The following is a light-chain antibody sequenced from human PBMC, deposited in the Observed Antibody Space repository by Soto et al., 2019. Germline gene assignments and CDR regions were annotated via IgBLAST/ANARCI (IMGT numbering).Light chain of an antibody. CDR3: SSSAGTNSFVL. Sequence: QSALTQPPSASGSPGQSVTISCTGTSSDIGGYNSVSWYQQHPGKAPKLMIYEVNKRPLGVPERFSGSKSGNTASLTVSGLPAGDEADYYCSSSAGTNSFVLFGGGTKLTVL. CDR1: SSDIGGYNS. J-gene: IGLJ3*02. V-gene: IGLV2-8*01. CDR2: EVN.